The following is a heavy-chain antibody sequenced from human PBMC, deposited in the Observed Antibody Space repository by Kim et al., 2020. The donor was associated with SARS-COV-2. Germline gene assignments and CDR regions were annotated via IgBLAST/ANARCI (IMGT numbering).Heavy chain of an antibody. CDR1: GFTFSSYG. D-gene: IGHD6-13*01. CDR2: IWYDGSNK. J-gene: IGHJ4*02. Sequence: AGSLRLFCAASGFTFSSYGMHWVRQAPGTGLEWVAVIWYDGSNKYYADTVEGRFTISRYNSKNTLYQQMNSLRAEYTAVYYCVRDRGSSWYFPSYWGQGTLVTGSS. CDR3: VRDRGSSWYFPSY. V-gene: IGHV3-33*01.